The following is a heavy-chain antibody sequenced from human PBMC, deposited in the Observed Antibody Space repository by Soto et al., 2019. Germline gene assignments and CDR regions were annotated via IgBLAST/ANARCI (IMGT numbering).Heavy chain of an antibody. CDR2: ISSSSSTI. Sequence: GGSLRLSCAASGFTFSSYSMNWVRQAPGKELEWVSYISSSSSTIYYADSVKGRFTISRDNAKNSLYLQMNSLRAEDTAVYYCARDRGYSGYDFRFDPWGQGTLVTVSS. J-gene: IGHJ5*02. CDR1: GFTFSSYS. CDR3: ARDRGYSGYDFRFDP. D-gene: IGHD5-12*01. V-gene: IGHV3-48*01.